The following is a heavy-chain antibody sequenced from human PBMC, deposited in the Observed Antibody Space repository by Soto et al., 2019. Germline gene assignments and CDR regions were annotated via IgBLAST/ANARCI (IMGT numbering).Heavy chain of an antibody. D-gene: IGHD5-12*01. V-gene: IGHV1-69*01. Sequence: QVQLVQSGAEAKAPGSSVRVSCKASGGTFDNFIMYWVRQTPGHGREWMGGFVPMLGPPTYAEKFKGRVTFSVNGSRSTLYRYVANLRADDTAIYSCARNGSYSGSRSQYSGMDVWGQGTTVTVSS. CDR3: ARNGSYSGSRSQYSGMDV. CDR2: FVPMLGPP. CDR1: GGTFDNFI. J-gene: IGHJ6*02.